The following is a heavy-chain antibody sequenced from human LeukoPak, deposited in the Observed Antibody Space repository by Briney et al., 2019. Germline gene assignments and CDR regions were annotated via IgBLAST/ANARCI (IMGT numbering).Heavy chain of an antibody. Sequence: GGSLRLSCAASGFTFSSYSMNWVRQAPGKGLEWVSYISSSSSTIYYADSVKGRFTISRDNAKNSLYLQMNSLRAEDTAVYYCAKAPRRRQLGYYFDYWGQGTLVTVSS. V-gene: IGHV3-48*01. D-gene: IGHD6-13*01. CDR1: GFTFSSYS. CDR3: AKAPRRRQLGYYFDY. J-gene: IGHJ4*02. CDR2: ISSSSSTI.